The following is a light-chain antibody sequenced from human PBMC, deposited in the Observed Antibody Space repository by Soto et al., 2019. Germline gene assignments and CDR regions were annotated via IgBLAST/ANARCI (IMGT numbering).Light chain of an antibody. Sequence: DIQMTQSPSSLSASVGARVTITCRASQSISSYLNWYQQKPGKATKLLIYAASSLQSGVPSRFSGSGSGTDFNLTISSLQPEDFATYYCQQSYSTHFTFGPGTKVDIK. CDR2: AAS. V-gene: IGKV1-39*01. J-gene: IGKJ3*01. CDR1: QSISSY. CDR3: QQSYSTHFT.